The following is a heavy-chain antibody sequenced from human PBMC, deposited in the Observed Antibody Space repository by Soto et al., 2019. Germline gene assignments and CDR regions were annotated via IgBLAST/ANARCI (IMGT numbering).Heavy chain of an antibody. CDR2: IFPNGRDK. CDR1: GFNFNTYF. CDR3: XXXXXXXXXXXXXY. J-gene: IGHJ4*02. V-gene: IGHV3-30*03. Sequence: QVQLVQSGGGVVQPGRSLRLSCAASGFNFNTYFMHWVRQAPGKGLEWVAMIFPNGRDKEYADSVKGRFTISRDNSNXXXXXXXXXXXXXXXXXXXXXXXXXXXXXXXXXYXGQXALVTVSS.